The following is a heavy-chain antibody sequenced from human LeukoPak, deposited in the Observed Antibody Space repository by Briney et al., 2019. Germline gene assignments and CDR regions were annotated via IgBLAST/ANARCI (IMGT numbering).Heavy chain of an antibody. D-gene: IGHD3-10*01. V-gene: IGHV3-30-3*01. J-gene: IGHJ6*02. CDR2: ISYDGSNK. CDR1: GFTFSSYA. Sequence: HPGGSLRLSCAASGFTFSSYAMHWVRQAPGKGLEWVAVISYDGSNKYYADSVKGRFTISRDNSKNTLYLQMSSLRAEDTAVYYCAREGYFGSGDYYGMDVWGQGTTVTVSS. CDR3: AREGYFGSGDYYGMDV.